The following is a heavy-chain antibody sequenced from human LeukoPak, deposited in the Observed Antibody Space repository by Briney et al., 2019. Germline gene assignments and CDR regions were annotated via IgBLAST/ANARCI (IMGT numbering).Heavy chain of an antibody. CDR3: ATPRVSAFDI. CDR1: GFTFSSYA. V-gene: IGHV3-23*01. Sequence: GGSLRLSCAASGFTFSSYAMSWVRPTPGKGLDWVSAISGSGGSTYYPDSVKGRFTISRDNYKNTLYLQMNSLRAEDTAVYYCATPRVSAFDIWGQGTMVTVSS. J-gene: IGHJ3*02. CDR2: ISGSGGST. D-gene: IGHD3-10*01.